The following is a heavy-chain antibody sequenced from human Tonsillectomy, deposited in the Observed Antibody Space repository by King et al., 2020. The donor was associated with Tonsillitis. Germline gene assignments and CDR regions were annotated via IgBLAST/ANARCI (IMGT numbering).Heavy chain of an antibody. Sequence: QLQESGPGLVKPSETLSLTCTVSGGSISSYYWSWIRQPPGKGLEWSGDIYYSGSTNYNPSLKSRVTISVDTSKNQFSLRLSSVTAPDTAGYYCAGRNCYGFEYYFGMDVWRQGTTVTVFS. CDR3: AGRNCYGFEYYFGMDV. V-gene: IGHV4-59*08. D-gene: IGHD3-10*01. J-gene: IGHJ6*02. CDR2: IYYSGST. CDR1: GGSISSYY.